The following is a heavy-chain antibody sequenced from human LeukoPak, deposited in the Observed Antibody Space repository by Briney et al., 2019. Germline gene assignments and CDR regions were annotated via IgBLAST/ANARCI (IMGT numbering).Heavy chain of an antibody. CDR2: INPKNDAT. CDR1: GYTFTAYY. D-gene: IGHD5-18*01. Sequence: GASVKVSCKASGYTFTAYYMHYVRQAAGPSLEGIGWINPKNDATNSAQKFQGRVTMTRDTSISTAYMELGRLTSDDTAFYYCARSMTNLNTAMVPDYWGQGTLVTVSS. J-gene: IGHJ4*02. CDR3: ARSMTNLNTAMVPDY. V-gene: IGHV1-2*02.